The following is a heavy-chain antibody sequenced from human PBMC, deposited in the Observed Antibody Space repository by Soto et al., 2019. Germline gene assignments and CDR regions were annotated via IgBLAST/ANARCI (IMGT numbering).Heavy chain of an antibody. D-gene: IGHD5-18*01. CDR1: GFTFSNYA. CDR2: ISYDGSDK. Sequence: GGSLRLSCAASGFTFSNYAMHWVRQAPGKGLEWVAVISYDGSDKYNANSVKGRFTISRDNSKSTLYLQMNSLRAEDTAVYYCARDTGPNGYNYYYFGMDVWGQGTTVTVS. V-gene: IGHV3-30-3*01. J-gene: IGHJ6*02. CDR3: ARDTGPNGYNYYYFGMDV.